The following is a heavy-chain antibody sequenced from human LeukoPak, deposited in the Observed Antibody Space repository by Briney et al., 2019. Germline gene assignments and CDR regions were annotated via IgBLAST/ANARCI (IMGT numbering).Heavy chain of an antibody. Sequence: ASVKVSCKASGYTFTGYYVHWVRQAPGQGLEWMGWINPNSGDTKYAQKFLGRVIMTRDTSITTAYMELSGLRSDDMAVYYCASGGQWGVAATYFDYWGQGTLVTVSS. CDR1: GYTFTGYY. D-gene: IGHD5-12*01. J-gene: IGHJ4*02. CDR2: INPNSGDT. CDR3: ASGGQWGVAATYFDY. V-gene: IGHV1-2*02.